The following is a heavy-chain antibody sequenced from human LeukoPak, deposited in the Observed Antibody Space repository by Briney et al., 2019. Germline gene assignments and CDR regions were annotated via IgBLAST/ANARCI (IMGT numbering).Heavy chain of an antibody. CDR3: ARAGHYYDSSGYLTPYYFDY. CDR1: GLTVSSNY. V-gene: IGHV3-66*01. Sequence: PGGSLRLSCAASGLTVSSNYMTWVRQAPGKGLEWVSVIYSGGSTYYADSVKGRFTISRDNSKNTLYLQMNSLRAEDTVVYYCARAGHYYDSSGYLTPYYFDYWGQGTLVTVSS. J-gene: IGHJ4*02. D-gene: IGHD3-22*01. CDR2: IYSGGST.